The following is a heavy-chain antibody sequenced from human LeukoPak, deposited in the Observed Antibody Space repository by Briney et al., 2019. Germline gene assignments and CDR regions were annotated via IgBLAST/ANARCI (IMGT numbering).Heavy chain of an antibody. CDR3: AFGGGYSSSSTWFDP. V-gene: IGHV1-2*02. CDR1: GYTFTGYY. CDR2: SNPNSGGT. Sequence: ASVKVSCKASGYTFTGYYMHWVRQAPGQGLEWMGWSNPNSGGTNYAQKFQGRVTMTRDTSISTAYMELSRLRSDDTAVYYCAFGGGYSSSSTWFDPWGQGTLVTVSS. D-gene: IGHD6-6*01. J-gene: IGHJ5*02.